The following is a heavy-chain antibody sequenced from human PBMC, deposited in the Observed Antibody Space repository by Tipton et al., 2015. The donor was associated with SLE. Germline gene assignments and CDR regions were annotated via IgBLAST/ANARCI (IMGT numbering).Heavy chain of an antibody. Sequence: TLSLTCAVYGGSFSGYYWSWIRQPPGKGPEWIGEINHSGSTNYNPSLKSRVTISVDTSKNQFSLKLSSVTAADTAVYYCATGVSPFDYWGQGTLVTVSS. CDR1: GGSFSGYY. CDR2: INHSGST. V-gene: IGHV4-34*01. J-gene: IGHJ4*02. CDR3: ATGVSPFDY. D-gene: IGHD7-27*01.